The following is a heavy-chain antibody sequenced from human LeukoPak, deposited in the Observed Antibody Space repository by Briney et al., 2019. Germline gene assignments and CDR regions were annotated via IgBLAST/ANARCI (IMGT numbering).Heavy chain of an antibody. V-gene: IGHV3-21*01. Sequence: GGSLRLSCAASGFTFNNYAMNWVRQAPGKGLEWVPSISVGSGFIYYADSVKGRFTISRDNAKSSLYLQMNSLRAEDAAVYYCARDRYCSGGSCYGNDYWGQGTLVTVSS. CDR2: ISVGSGFI. D-gene: IGHD2-15*01. J-gene: IGHJ4*02. CDR3: ARDRYCSGGSCYGNDY. CDR1: GFTFNNYA.